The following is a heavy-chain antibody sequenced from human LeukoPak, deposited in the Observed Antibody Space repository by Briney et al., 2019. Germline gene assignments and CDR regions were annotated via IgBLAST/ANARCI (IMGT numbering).Heavy chain of an antibody. CDR3: ARGGAYGSGNHYRGGAFDI. J-gene: IGHJ3*02. V-gene: IGHV1-2*02. Sequence: ASVKVSCKASGYTFTGYYMHWVRQAPGQGLEWMGWINPNSGGTNYAQKFQGRVTMTRDTSISTAYMELSRLRSDDTAVYYCARGGAYGSGNHYRGGAFDIWGQGTMVTVSS. CDR1: GYTFTGYY. CDR2: INPNSGGT. D-gene: IGHD3-10*01.